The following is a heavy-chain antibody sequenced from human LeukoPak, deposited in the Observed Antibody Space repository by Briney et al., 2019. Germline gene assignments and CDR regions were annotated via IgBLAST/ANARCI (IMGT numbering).Heavy chain of an antibody. J-gene: IGHJ5*02. CDR3: ARGGGEDCSSTSCPPDNWFDP. V-gene: IGHV1-69*13. CDR2: IIPIFGTA. CDR1: GGTFSSYA. D-gene: IGHD2-2*01. Sequence: GASVKVSCKASGGTFSSYAISWVRQAPGQGLEWMGGIIPIFGTANYAQKFQGRVTITADESTSTAYMELSSLRSEDTAVYYCARGGGEDCSSTSCPPDNWFDPWGQGTLVTVSS.